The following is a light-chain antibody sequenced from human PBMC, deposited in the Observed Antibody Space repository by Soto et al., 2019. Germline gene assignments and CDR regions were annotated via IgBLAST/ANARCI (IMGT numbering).Light chain of an antibody. Sequence: QSALTQPASVSGSPGQSITISCTGTSSDVGTYNYVSWYQQHPGKAPKVIIYDVSIRPPGVSDRFSGSKSGNSASLTISGLQTEDGADYFCSSYSSTNTLYVFGTGTKLTVL. CDR2: DVS. CDR1: SSDVGTYNY. CDR3: SSYSSTNTLYV. V-gene: IGLV2-14*01. J-gene: IGLJ1*01.